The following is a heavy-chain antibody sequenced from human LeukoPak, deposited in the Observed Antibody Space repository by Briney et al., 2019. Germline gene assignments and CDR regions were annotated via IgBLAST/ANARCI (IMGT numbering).Heavy chain of an antibody. Sequence: SETLSLTCTVSGGSISSGGYYWSWIRQHPGKGLEWIGYIYYSGSTYYNPSLKSRVTISVDTSKNQFSLKLSSVTAADTAVYYCARALPRRYFDWRYQLHGGWFDPWGQGTLVTVSS. J-gene: IGHJ5*02. CDR1: GGSISSGGYY. CDR3: ARALPRRYFDWRYQLHGGWFDP. V-gene: IGHV4-31*03. CDR2: IYYSGST. D-gene: IGHD3-9*01.